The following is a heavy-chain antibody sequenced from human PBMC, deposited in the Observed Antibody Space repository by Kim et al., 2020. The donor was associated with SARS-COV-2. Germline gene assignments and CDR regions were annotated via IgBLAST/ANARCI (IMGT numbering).Heavy chain of an antibody. CDR2: IYYSGST. V-gene: IGHV4-39*01. Sequence: SETLSLTCTVSGGSFSSSSYYWGWIRQPPGKGLEWIGSIYYSGSTYYNPSLKSRVTISVDTSKNQFSLKPSSVTAADTAVYYCARQARAFPVSVNWFDP. D-gene: IGHD3-3*02. J-gene: IGHJ5*02. CDR1: GGSFSSSSYY. CDR3: ARQARAFPVSVNWFDP.